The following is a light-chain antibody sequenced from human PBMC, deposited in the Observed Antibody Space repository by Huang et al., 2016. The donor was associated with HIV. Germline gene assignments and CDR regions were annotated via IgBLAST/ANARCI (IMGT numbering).Light chain of an antibody. CDR3: QHYNYWPSPT. Sequence: EIVMTQSPATLSVSPGERATLSCRASQSVSSNLAWYRQRPGQATRLLIYGAYTRATGIQARFSGSGSGKEFTLTISSLQSEDFAVYYCQHYNYWPSPTFGQGTKVEIK. J-gene: IGKJ1*01. CDR2: GAY. CDR1: QSVSSN. V-gene: IGKV3-15*01.